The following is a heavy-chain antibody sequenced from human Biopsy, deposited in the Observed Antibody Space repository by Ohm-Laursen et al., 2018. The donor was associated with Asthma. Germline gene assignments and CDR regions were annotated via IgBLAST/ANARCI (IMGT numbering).Heavy chain of an antibody. J-gene: IGHJ4*02. CDR3: ASDFPKDYVRYNFQF. V-gene: IGHV1-24*01. D-gene: IGHD4-17*01. CDR1: GYSLTDLS. CDR2: HDHEEGGT. Sequence: SVKVSCKLSGYSLTDLSMHWIRQAPGQGLEWMGGHDHEEGGTVNARRFQGRVTMTEDTSTDTAYMELSSLSSDDTAVYYCASDFPKDYVRYNFQFWGQGTLVTVSS.